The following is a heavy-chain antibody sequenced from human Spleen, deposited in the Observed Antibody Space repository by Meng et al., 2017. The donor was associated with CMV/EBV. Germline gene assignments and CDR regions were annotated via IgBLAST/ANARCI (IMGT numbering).Heavy chain of an antibody. CDR2: SSGSGGST. J-gene: IGHJ4*02. V-gene: IGHV3-23*01. CDR1: GFSFISYA. CDR3: AKAAGYYYDSSGYYN. D-gene: IGHD3-22*01. Sequence: VCLCWAWVSLVEPGGSLGLPLAASGFSFISYAIGWVRQAPGEGLEWVSASSGSGGSTYYADSVKGRFTISRDNSKNTLYLQMNSLRAEDTAVYYCAKAAGYYYDSSGYYNWGQGTLVTVSS.